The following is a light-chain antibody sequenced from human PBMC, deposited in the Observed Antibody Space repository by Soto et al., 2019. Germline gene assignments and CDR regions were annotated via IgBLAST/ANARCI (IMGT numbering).Light chain of an antibody. J-gene: IGKJ5*01. CDR1: QSVSTN. V-gene: IGKV3-15*01. CDR2: DAS. CDR3: QQYNKWPPIT. Sequence: EILMTQSQATLSVSPGERATLSCRASQSVSTNLAWYQQKPGQGPRLLIYDASTRATGIPARFSGSGSGTDFTLTISRLQSEDVAVYYCQQYNKWPPITFGQGTRLEIK.